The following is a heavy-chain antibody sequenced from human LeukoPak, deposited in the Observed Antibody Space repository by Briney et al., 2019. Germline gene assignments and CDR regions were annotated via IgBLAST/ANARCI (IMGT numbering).Heavy chain of an antibody. Sequence: SETLSLTCTVSGGSISSGGYYWSWIRQHPGKGLEWIGYIYYSGSTYYNPSLKSRVTISVDTSKNQFSLKLSSVTAADTAVYYCARDELRYFDWSNNYYYGMDVWGQGTTVTVSS. V-gene: IGHV4-31*03. CDR3: ARDELRYFDWSNNYYYGMDV. J-gene: IGHJ6*02. CDR2: IYYSGST. CDR1: GGSISSGGYY. D-gene: IGHD3-9*01.